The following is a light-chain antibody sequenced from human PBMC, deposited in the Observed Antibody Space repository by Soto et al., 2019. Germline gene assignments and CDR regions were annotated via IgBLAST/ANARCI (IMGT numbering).Light chain of an antibody. J-gene: IGLJ1*01. CDR1: SSNLGAGFD. Sequence: QSVLTQPPSVSGAPGQRVTISCTGSSSNLGAGFDVHWYQQLPGTAPKLLISDNTNRPSGVPDRFSGSKSGTSASLAITGLQAEDEEDYYCQSYDSSLSVSYVFGTGTKLTVL. CDR3: QSYDSSLSVSYV. CDR2: DNT. V-gene: IGLV1-40*01.